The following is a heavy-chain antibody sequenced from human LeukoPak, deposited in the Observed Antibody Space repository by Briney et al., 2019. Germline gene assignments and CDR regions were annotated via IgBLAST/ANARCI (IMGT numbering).Heavy chain of an antibody. D-gene: IGHD6-6*01. CDR1: GDSVSSNSAA. CDR3: AKGQIEGGQLGGFDY. V-gene: IGHV6-1*01. CDR2: AYYRSKWYN. Sequence: SQTLSLTCAISGDSVSSNSAAWNWIRQSPSRGLEWLGRAYYRSKWYNDYAVSVKSRITINPDTSKNQFSLQLNSVTPEDTAVYYCAKGQIEGGQLGGFDYWGQGTLVTVSS. J-gene: IGHJ4*02.